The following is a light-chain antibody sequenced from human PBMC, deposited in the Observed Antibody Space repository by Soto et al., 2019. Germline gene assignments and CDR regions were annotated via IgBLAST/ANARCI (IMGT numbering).Light chain of an antibody. CDR1: QSVSSN. CDR3: QQYNNWPMYT. V-gene: IGKV3-15*01. Sequence: ETVMTQSPATLSVSPGERATLSCRASQSVSSNLAWYQQKPGQAPRLLIYGASTRATGIPARFSGSGSGTEFTLTISSLQSEDFAVYYCQQYNNWPMYTFGQGTKVDIK. CDR2: GAS. J-gene: IGKJ2*01.